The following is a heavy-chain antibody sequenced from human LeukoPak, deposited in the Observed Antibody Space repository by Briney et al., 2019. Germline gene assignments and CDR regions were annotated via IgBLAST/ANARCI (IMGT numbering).Heavy chain of an antibody. CDR2: IYYSGST. CDR1: GYSISSSNW. V-gene: IGHV4-28*03. D-gene: IGHD2-15*01. J-gene: IGHJ3*02. CDR3: ARGLRVPDAFDI. Sequence: PSDTLSLTCAVSGYSISSSNWWGWIRQPPGKGLEWIGYIYYSGSTYYNPSLKSRVTISIDTSKNQFFLKLTSVTAADTAVYYCARGLRVPDAFDIWGQGTMVTVSS.